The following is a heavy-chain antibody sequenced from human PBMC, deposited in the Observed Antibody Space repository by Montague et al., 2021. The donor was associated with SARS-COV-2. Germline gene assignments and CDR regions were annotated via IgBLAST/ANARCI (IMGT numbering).Heavy chain of an antibody. Sequence: ETLSLTCTVSGGSISSYYWSWIRQPPGKGLEWIGYIYYSGSTNYNPSLKSRVTISVDTSKNQFSLKLSSVTAADTAVYYCARDSYSSSWATPYWYFDLWGRGTLVTVSS. V-gene: IGHV4-59*01. D-gene: IGHD6-13*01. CDR1: GGSISSYY. CDR2: IYYSGST. J-gene: IGHJ2*01. CDR3: ARDSYSSSWATPYWYFDL.